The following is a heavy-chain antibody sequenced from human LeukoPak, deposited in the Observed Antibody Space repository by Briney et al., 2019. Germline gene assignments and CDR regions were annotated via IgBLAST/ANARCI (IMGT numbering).Heavy chain of an antibody. V-gene: IGHV1-2*02. D-gene: IGHD3-10*01. Sequence: ASVKVSCKASGYTFTGYYMHWVRQAPGQGLEWMGWINPNSGGTNYAQKFQGRVTMTRDTSISTAYMELSRLRSDDTAVYYCARDLWFGELYDGTDYWGQGTLVTVSS. CDR3: ARDLWFGELYDGTDY. CDR2: INPNSGGT. J-gene: IGHJ4*02. CDR1: GYTFTGYY.